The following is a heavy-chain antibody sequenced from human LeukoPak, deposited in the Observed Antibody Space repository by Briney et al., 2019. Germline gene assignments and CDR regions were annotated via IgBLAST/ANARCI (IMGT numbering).Heavy chain of an antibody. D-gene: IGHD2-21*02. Sequence: SETLFLTCAVYGGSFSGNSWSWIRQPPGEGLEWIGEVDHSGSTNYNPSLKSRVTISVDTSKNQLSLRLSSVTAADTAVYFCARGPDRRTAPSYYDCYYMDVWGKGTTVTVSS. CDR2: VDHSGST. V-gene: IGHV4-34*01. J-gene: IGHJ6*03. CDR3: ARGPDRRTAPSYYDCYYMDV. CDR1: GGSFSGNS.